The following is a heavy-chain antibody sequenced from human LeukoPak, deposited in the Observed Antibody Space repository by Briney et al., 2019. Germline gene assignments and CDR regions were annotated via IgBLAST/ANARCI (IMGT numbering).Heavy chain of an antibody. V-gene: IGHV3-33*01. Sequence: GGSLRLSCAASGFTFSSYGMHWVRQAPGKGLEWVAVIWYDGINKYYADSVKGRFTISRDNSKNTLYLQMNNLRAEGTAVYYCARDRGYSGYDPRDWGQGTLVTVSS. CDR2: IWYDGINK. CDR1: GFTFSSYG. D-gene: IGHD5-12*01. J-gene: IGHJ4*02. CDR3: ARDRGYSGYDPRD.